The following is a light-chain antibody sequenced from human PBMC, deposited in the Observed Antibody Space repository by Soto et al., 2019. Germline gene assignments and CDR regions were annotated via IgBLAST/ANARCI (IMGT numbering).Light chain of an antibody. CDR3: AVWDISLSGVL. CDR2: DTN. CDR1: SSNIGNNY. Sequence: QSVLTQPPSVSAAPGQKVTISCSGSSSNIGNNYVSWYQQFPGTVPELLVSDTNDRPSGIPDRFSASRSGTSATLGITGLQTGDEADYYCAVWDISLSGVLFGGGTKLTVL. J-gene: IGLJ2*01. V-gene: IGLV1-51*01.